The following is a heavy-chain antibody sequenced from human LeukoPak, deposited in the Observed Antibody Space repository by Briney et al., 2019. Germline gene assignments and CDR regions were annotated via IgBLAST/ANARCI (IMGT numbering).Heavy chain of an antibody. CDR1: GYIFTNYW. V-gene: IGHV5-51*01. Sequence: GESLKISCTGSGYIFTNYWIGWVRQMPGKGLEWMGIIYPGDSDVRYSPSFQGQVILSADKSINTAYLQWSALKASDTAMYYCARLKTVRYCSGGSCYDYFDYWGQGTLVTVSS. CDR2: IYPGDSDV. CDR3: ARLKTVRYCSGGSCYDYFDY. J-gene: IGHJ4*02. D-gene: IGHD2-15*01.